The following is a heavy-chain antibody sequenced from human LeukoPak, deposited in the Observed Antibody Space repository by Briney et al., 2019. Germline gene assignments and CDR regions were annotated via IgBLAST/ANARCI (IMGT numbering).Heavy chain of an antibody. J-gene: IGHJ4*02. D-gene: IGHD1-26*01. CDR1: GLTFDDYA. V-gene: IGHV3-9*01. CDR3: AKAEGGWESLPSDY. CDR2: ISWNSGNI. Sequence: QAGRSLRLSCAASGLTFDDYAMHWDRQAPGKGLEWVSGISWNSGNIGYADSVKGRFTISRDNAKNSLYLQMNSLRSEDTALYYCAKAEGGWESLPSDYWGQGTLVTVSS.